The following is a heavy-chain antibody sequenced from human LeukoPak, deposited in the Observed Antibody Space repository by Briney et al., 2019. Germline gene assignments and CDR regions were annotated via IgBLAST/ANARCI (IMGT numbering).Heavy chain of an antibody. CDR2: TKEDGSGR. V-gene: IGHV3-7*01. CDR1: GFSFSYYW. J-gene: IGHJ4*02. Sequence: GGSLRLSCAASGFSFSYYWMSWVRQAPGKGLEWVANTKEDGSGRSYVDSVKGRFTISRDNAKNSLYLQMNSLRAEDTAVYYCAKGGVVGTRYYFDSWGQGTLVTVSS. D-gene: IGHD2-15*01. CDR3: AKGGVVGTRYYFDS.